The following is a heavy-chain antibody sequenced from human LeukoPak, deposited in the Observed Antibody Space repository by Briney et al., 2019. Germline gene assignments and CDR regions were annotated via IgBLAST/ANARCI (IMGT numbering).Heavy chain of an antibody. CDR2: INHSGST. J-gene: IGHJ4*02. V-gene: IGHV4-34*01. CDR3: ARGYDFWSGYYLDY. D-gene: IGHD3-3*01. Sequence: SETLSLTCAVYGGSFSGYYWSWIRQPPGKGLEWIGEINHSGSTNYNPSLKSRVTISVDTSKNQFSLKLSSVTAADTAVYYCARGYDFWSGYYLDYWGRGTLVTVSS. CDR1: GGSFSGYY.